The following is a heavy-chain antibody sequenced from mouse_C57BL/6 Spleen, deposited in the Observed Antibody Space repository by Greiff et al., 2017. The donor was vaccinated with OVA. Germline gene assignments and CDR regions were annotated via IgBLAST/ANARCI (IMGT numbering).Heavy chain of an antibody. J-gene: IGHJ4*01. V-gene: IGHV5-17*01. Sequence: EVQRVESGGGLVKPGGSLKLSCAASGFTFSDYGMHWVRQAPEKGLEWVAYISSGSSTIYYADTVKGRFTISRDNAKNTLFLQMTSLRSEDTAMYYCARNDYDDYYAMDYWGQGTSVTVSS. D-gene: IGHD2-4*01. CDR3: ARNDYDDYYAMDY. CDR1: GFTFSDYG. CDR2: ISSGSSTI.